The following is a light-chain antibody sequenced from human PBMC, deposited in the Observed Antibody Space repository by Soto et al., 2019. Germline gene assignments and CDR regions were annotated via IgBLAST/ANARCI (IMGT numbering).Light chain of an antibody. CDR2: GAS. V-gene: IGKV3-20*01. Sequence: EIVLTQSPGTLSWSPGERATLSCRASQSVSTNYIAWYQHKPGQAPRLLIYGASSRANGIPDRFSGSGSGTDFTLTINRLEPEDCAVYYCQQYATSARLIVGPGTKVDI. CDR1: QSVSTNY. CDR3: QQYATSARLI. J-gene: IGKJ3*01.